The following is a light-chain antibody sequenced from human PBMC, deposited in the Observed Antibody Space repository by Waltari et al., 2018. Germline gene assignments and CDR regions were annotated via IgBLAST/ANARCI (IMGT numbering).Light chain of an antibody. CDR3: QHYDFLPT. J-gene: IGKJ3*01. CDR1: QDISTY. CDR2: DAS. V-gene: IGKV1-33*01. Sequence: DIQITQSPPSLSASVGDRVTISCQASQDISTYLNWSQHKPGKSPKLLIHDASNLATGVPSRFSGRGSWTVFSFTISSLQPEDFATYYCQHYDFLPTFGPGTKVDV.